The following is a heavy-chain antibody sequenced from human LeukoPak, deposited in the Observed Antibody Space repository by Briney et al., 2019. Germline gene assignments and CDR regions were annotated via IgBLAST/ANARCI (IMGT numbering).Heavy chain of an antibody. D-gene: IGHD5-12*01. CDR2: ISYSGTYI. J-gene: IGHJ4*02. Sequence: GGSLRLSCAASGFTFSSYSMNWVRQAPGKGLEWVSSISYSGTYIYYADSVKGRFSISRDNAKNSLYQQMNSLRAEDTAVYYCARGYSAYNYYFDYWGQGTLVTVSS. CDR3: ARGYSAYNYYFDY. CDR1: GFTFSSYS. V-gene: IGHV3-21*01.